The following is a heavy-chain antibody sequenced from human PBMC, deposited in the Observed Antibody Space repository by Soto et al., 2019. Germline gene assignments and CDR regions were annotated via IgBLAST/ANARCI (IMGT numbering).Heavy chain of an antibody. CDR1: GGSISANNW. Sequence: QVQLQESGPGLVKPSGTLSLTCSVSGGSISANNWWSWVRQSPGKRLGWIGEIYHGRSTNYNPSLMNRITISMDESRTHFSLRLKSVTAAEPAIYYCARDSGSITVRGPFDIWGQGTLVTVSS. D-gene: IGHD3-16*01. CDR3: ARDSGSITVRGPFDI. J-gene: IGHJ3*02. CDR2: IYHGRST. V-gene: IGHV4-4*02.